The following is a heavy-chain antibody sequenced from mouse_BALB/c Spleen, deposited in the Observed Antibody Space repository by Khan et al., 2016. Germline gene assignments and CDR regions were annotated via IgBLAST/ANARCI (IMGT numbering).Heavy chain of an antibody. V-gene: IGHV3-2*02. CDR1: GYSITSDYA. CDR2: ISYSGST. Sequence: EVQLQESGPGLVKPSQSLSLTCTVTGYSITSDYAWNWIRQFPGNKLEWMGYISYSGSTSYNPSLKSRISITRDTSKNKVFLQLNSVTTEDTATYYCARLYYGSSYFGYLGPGTTLTVSS. D-gene: IGHD1-1*01. J-gene: IGHJ2*01. CDR3: ARLYYGSSYFGY.